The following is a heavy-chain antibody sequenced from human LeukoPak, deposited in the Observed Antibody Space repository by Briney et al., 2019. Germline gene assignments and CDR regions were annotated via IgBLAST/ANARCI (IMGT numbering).Heavy chain of an antibody. CDR2: VSGSGGST. D-gene: IGHD1-26*01. CDR1: GFTLSTHA. V-gene: IGHV3-23*01. J-gene: IGHJ4*02. Sequence: GGSLRLSCAASGFTLSTHAMGWVRQAPGKGLEWVSTVSGSGGSTYYADSVKGRFTISRDNSKNTLYLQMNSLRAEDTAVYYCAKDHGGELLHFLDYWGQGTLVTVSS. CDR3: AKDHGGELLHFLDY.